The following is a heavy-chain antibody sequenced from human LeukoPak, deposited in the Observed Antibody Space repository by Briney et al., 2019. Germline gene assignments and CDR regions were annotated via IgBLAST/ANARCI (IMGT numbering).Heavy chain of an antibody. D-gene: IGHD6-19*01. Sequence: SVKVSCKASGGTFSSYAISWVRQAPGQGLEWMGGIIPIFGTANYAQKFQGRVTITADESTSTAYMELSSLRSEDTAVYYCARGYSSQRWYYYYGMDVWGQGTTVTVSS. CDR3: ARGYSSQRWYYYYGMDV. CDR1: GGTFSSYA. V-gene: IGHV1-69*13. CDR2: IIPIFGTA. J-gene: IGHJ6*02.